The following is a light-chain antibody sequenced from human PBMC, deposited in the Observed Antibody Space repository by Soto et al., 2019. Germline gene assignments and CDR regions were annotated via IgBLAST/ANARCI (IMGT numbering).Light chain of an antibody. J-gene: IGLJ1*01. V-gene: IGLV2-14*03. CDR2: DIR. CDR3: SSYTSSSTRV. CDR1: SSDVXGYKY. Sequence: QSALTQPASVSGSPGQSITISCTGTSSDVXGYKYVSWYQQHPGKAPKLMIYDIRNRPSGVSNRFSGSKSGNTASLTISGLQAEDEADYYCSSYTSSSTRVFGTGTKLTVL.